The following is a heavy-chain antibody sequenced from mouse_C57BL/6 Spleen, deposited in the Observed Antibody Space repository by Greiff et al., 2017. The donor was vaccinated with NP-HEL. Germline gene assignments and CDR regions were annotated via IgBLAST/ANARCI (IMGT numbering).Heavy chain of an antibody. CDR3: ARVYGSSYGHYFDY. CDR2: ISYDGSN. D-gene: IGHD1-1*01. J-gene: IGHJ2*01. Sequence: EVQRVESGPGLVKPSQSLSLTCSVTGYSITSGYYWNWIRQFPGNKLEWMGYISYDGSNNYNPSLKNRISITRDTSKNQFFLKLNSVTTEDTATYDCARVYGSSYGHYFDYWGQGTTLTVSS. CDR1: GYSITSGYY. V-gene: IGHV3-6*01.